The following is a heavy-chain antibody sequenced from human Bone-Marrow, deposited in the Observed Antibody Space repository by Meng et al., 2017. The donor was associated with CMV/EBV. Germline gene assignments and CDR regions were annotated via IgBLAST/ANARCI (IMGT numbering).Heavy chain of an antibody. D-gene: IGHD3-10*01. CDR1: GFTFSSYW. V-gene: IGHV3-74*01. CDR2: INSDGSST. J-gene: IGHJ4*02. Sequence: ETLSLTCAASGFTFSSYWMHWVRQAPGKGLVWVSRINSDGSSTSYADSVKGRFTISRDNGKNTLYLQMDSLRPEDTAVYYCARDRGAGSYYDLDYWGQGTLVTVSS. CDR3: ARDRGAGSYYDLDY.